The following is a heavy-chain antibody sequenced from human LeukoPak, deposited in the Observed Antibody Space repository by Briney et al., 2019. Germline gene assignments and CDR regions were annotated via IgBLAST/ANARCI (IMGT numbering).Heavy chain of an antibody. CDR2: ISSSGSTI. CDR3: AGLVVPAAPTDY. J-gene: IGHJ4*02. CDR1: GFTFSDYY. D-gene: IGHD2-2*01. Sequence: GGSLRLSCAASGFTFSDYYMSWIRQAPGKGLEWVSYISSSGSTIYYADSVKGRFTISRDNAKNSLYLQMNSLRAEDTSVYYCAGLVVPAAPTDYWGQGTLVTVSS. V-gene: IGHV3-11*04.